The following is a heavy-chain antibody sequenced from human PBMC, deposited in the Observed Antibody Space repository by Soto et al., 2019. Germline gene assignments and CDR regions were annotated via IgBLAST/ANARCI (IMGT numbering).Heavy chain of an antibody. V-gene: IGHV3-48*02. CDR2: ISSHSSTI. D-gene: IGHD6-19*01. CDR3: VRDCSGGLYLNCFDS. J-gene: IGHJ5*01. Sequence: GGSLRLSCAASGFTFSSNSMNWVRQAPGKGLEWVSYISSHSSTIYYADSVKGRFTISRDNAGNSLSLQMNSLRDEDTAVYYCVRDCSGGLYLNCFDSWGQGTLVTISS. CDR1: GFTFSSNS.